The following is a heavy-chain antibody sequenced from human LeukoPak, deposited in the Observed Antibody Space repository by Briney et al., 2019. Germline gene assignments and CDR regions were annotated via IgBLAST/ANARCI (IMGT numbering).Heavy chain of an antibody. J-gene: IGHJ4*02. CDR2: MSGSGGST. CDR3: AKDDSSATLSCFDY. CDR1: GFTFSSYA. D-gene: IGHD6-19*01. V-gene: IGHV3-23*01. Sequence: GGSLRLSCAASGFTFSSYAMSWVRQAPGKGLEWVSAMSGSGGSTYYADSVKGRFTISRDNSKNTLYLQMNSLRAEDTAVYYCAKDDSSATLSCFDYWGQGTLVTVSS.